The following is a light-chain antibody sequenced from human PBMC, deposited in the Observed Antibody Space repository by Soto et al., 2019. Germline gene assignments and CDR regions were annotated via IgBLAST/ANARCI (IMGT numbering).Light chain of an antibody. J-gene: IGKJ1*01. CDR1: QSVTSH. CDR2: GAS. V-gene: IGKV1-39*01. Sequence: EMQMTHSPSSLSASVGDRVIITCRASQSVTSHLSWYQQKPGKAPELLISGASSLKSGVPSRFSGSGSGTDFTLTISSLQPEDFATYYCHQSYNTPQTFGQGTKVDIK. CDR3: HQSYNTPQT.